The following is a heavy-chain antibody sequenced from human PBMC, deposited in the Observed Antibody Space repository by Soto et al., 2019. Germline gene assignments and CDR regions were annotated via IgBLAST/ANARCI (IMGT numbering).Heavy chain of an antibody. CDR2: INPSGGST. CDR1: GYTFTSYY. D-gene: IGHD3-3*01. V-gene: IGHV1-46*03. J-gene: IGHJ4*02. Sequence: QVQLVQSGAGVKKPGASVKVSCKASGYTFTSYYMHWVRQAPGQGLEWMGIINPSGGSTSYAQKFQGRVTMTRDTSTSTVYMELSSLRSEDTAVYYCAREQIFGVVNTENYFDYWGQGTLVTVSS. CDR3: AREQIFGVVNTENYFDY.